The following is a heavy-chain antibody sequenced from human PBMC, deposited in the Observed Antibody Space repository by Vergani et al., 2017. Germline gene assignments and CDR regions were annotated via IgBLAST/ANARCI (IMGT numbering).Heavy chain of an antibody. J-gene: IGHJ3*01. CDR2: IFPGDSET. CDR3: ARHLLGWEIHDAFAF. V-gene: IGHV5-51*01. Sequence: EVPLVQSGADVKKSGESLKISCKASGYSFSNYWIGWVRQMPGKGLEWIGIIFPGDSETKYNPSFQGQVIISADTSISTAYLQWSSLKASDTAIYYCARHLLGWEIHDAFAFWGQGTMVTVAS. D-gene: IGHD4-23*01. CDR1: GYSFSNYW.